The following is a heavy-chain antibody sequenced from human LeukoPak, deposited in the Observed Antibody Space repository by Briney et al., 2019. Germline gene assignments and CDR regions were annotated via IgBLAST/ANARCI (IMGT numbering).Heavy chain of an antibody. CDR2: IIPIFGTA. CDR3: ARTTLSPYCGGDCYYFDY. D-gene: IGHD2-21*02. CDR1: GGTLSSYA. Sequence: ASVKVSCKASGGTLSSYAISWVRQAPGQGLEWMGGIIPIFGTANYAQKFQGRVTITADESTSTAYMELSSLRSEDTAVYYCARTTLSPYCGGDCYYFDYWGQGTLVTVSS. V-gene: IGHV1-69*13. J-gene: IGHJ4*02.